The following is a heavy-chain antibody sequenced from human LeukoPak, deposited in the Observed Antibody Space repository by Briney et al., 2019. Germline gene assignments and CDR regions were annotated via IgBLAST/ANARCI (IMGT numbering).Heavy chain of an antibody. J-gene: IGHJ4*02. CDR3: AKDPRYCSGGSCSELYYFDY. Sequence: GGSLRLSCAASGFTFSSYAMSWVRQAPGKGLNWVTGISGNGDTTYYADSVKGRFTISRDNSKNTLYLQMNSLRAEDTAVYYCAKDPRYCSGGSCSELYYFDYWGQGTLVTVSS. CDR2: ISGNGDTT. D-gene: IGHD2-15*01. V-gene: IGHV3-23*01. CDR1: GFTFSSYA.